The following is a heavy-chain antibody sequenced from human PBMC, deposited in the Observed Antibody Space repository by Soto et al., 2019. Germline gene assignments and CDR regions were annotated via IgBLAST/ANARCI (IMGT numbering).Heavy chain of an antibody. Sequence: PSETLSLTCAVAGGSFSGYSWSWMRQPPGKGLEWIGEIDHSGSTNYNPSLKSRVTISVDTSKNQFSLKLSSVTAADTTVYYCAREHTIFGVVTPWYYYGMDVWGQGTTVTVSS. V-gene: IGHV4-34*01. D-gene: IGHD3-3*01. CDR2: IDHSGST. CDR3: AREHTIFGVVTPWYYYGMDV. J-gene: IGHJ6*02. CDR1: GGSFSGYS.